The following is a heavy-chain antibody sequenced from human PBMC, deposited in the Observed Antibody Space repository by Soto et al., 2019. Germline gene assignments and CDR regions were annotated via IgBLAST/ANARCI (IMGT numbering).Heavy chain of an antibody. D-gene: IGHD1-26*01. Sequence: PVESLKISCKGSGYIFTSYWICCFLQMPVKVLEWMGIIYPGDSDTRYSPSFQGQVTISADKSISTAYLQWSSLKASDTAMYYCARPGGSYYYYYGMDVWGQGTTVTVSS. V-gene: IGHV5-51*01. CDR2: IYPGDSDT. J-gene: IGHJ6*02. CDR3: ARPGGSYYYYYGMDV. CDR1: GYIFTSYW.